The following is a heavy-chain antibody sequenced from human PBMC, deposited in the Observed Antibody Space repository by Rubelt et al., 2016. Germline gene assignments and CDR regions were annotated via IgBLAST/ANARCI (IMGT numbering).Heavy chain of an antibody. CDR3: ARQRWLQPFDP. CDR2: IYYSGST. J-gene: IGHJ5*02. Sequence: PPGKGLEWIGYIYYSGSTNYNPSLKSRVTISVDTSKNQFSLKLSSVTAADTAVYYCARQRWLQPFDPWGQGTLVTVSS. V-gene: IGHV4-61*07. D-gene: IGHD5-24*01.